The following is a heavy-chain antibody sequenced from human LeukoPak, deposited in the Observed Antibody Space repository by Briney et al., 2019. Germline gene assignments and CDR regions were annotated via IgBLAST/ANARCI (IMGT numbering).Heavy chain of an antibody. D-gene: IGHD4-17*01. CDR1: GYTFTSYG. CDR2: ISAYNGNT. CDR3: ARVITWDYGDYGGWFDP. V-gene: IGHV1-18*01. J-gene: IGHJ5*02. Sequence: ASVKVSCKASGYTFTSYGISWVRQAPGQGLEWMGWISAYNGNTNYAQKLQGRVTMTTDTSTSTAYMELRSLRSGDTAVYYCARVITWDYGDYGGWFDPWGQGTLVTVPS.